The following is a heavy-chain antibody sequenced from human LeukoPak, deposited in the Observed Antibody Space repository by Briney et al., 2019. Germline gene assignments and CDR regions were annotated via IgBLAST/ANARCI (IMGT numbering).Heavy chain of an antibody. CDR2: IYYSGST. CDR3: ARRLAGYSLGGNY. CDR1: GGSISSSSYY. V-gene: IGHV4-39*01. J-gene: IGHJ4*02. Sequence: PSETLSLTCTVSGGSISSSSYYWGWIRQPPGKGLEWIASIYYSGSTYYNPSLKSRLNISVYTSKNQLSLNLSSVTAADTAVYYCARRLAGYSLGGNYWGQGTLVTVSS. D-gene: IGHD4-23*01.